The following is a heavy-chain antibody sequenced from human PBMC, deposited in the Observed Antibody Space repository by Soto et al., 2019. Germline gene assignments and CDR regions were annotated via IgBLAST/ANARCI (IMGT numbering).Heavy chain of an antibody. Sequence: QVQLQESGPGLVKPSETLSLTCTVSGGSISSYYWSWIRQPPGKGLEWIGYIYYSGSTNYNPSLKRRVTLSVDTSKNQFSLKLSSVTAADTAVYYCARVRWTVAGPGHFDYWGQGTLVTVSS. CDR1: GGSISSYY. D-gene: IGHD6-19*01. CDR3: ARVRWTVAGPGHFDY. V-gene: IGHV4-59*01. CDR2: IYYSGST. J-gene: IGHJ4*02.